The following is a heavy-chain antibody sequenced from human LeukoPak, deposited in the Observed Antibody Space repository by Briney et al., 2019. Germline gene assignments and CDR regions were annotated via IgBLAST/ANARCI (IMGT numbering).Heavy chain of an antibody. CDR2: IYYSGST. CDR3: AREGPYYDFWSGYYKGSYFDY. CDR1: GGSISSGDYY. Sequence: SETLSLTCAVSGGSISSGDYYWSWIRQPPGKGLEWIGYIYYSGSTYYNPSLKSRVTISVDTSKNQFSLKLSSVTAADTAVYYCAREGPYYDFWSGYYKGSYFDYWGQGTLVTVSS. D-gene: IGHD3-3*01. V-gene: IGHV4-30-4*01. J-gene: IGHJ4*02.